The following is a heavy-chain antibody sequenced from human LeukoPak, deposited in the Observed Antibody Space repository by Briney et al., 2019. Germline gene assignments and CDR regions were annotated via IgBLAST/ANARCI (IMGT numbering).Heavy chain of an antibody. J-gene: IGHJ4*02. V-gene: IGHV3-7*01. Sequence: GGSLRLSCAASGFTFSSYWMSWIRQAPGKGLEWVANIKQDGSEKYYVDSVKGRFTISRDNAKNSLYLQMNSLGAEDTAVYYCARGPPLAGNTHLVDYWGQGTLVTVSS. CDR2: IKQDGSEK. D-gene: IGHD2-15*01. CDR1: GFTFSSYW. CDR3: ARGPPLAGNTHLVDY.